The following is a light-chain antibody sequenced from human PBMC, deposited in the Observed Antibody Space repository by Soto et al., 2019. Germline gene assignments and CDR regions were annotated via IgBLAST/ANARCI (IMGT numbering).Light chain of an antibody. V-gene: IGKV3-20*01. CDR1: QSITNNY. CDR2: LAS. J-gene: IGKJ1*01. Sequence: EIVLTQSPGPLSLSLGERATLSCRASQSITNNYLAWYQQKPGQAPRLLIYLASNRAAGIPDRFSGSGSGADFTLTINRLEPEDFAVYHCQQYGSSPWTFGQGTKVDIK. CDR3: QQYGSSPWT.